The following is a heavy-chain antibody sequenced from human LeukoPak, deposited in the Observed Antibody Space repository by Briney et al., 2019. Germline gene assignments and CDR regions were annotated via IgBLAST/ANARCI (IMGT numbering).Heavy chain of an antibody. CDR3: GRLNTDWGFLFDS. J-gene: IGHJ4*02. D-gene: IGHD7-27*01. V-gene: IGHV4-39*01. CDR1: GDSISRYTYH. CDR2: IYYSWSI. Sequence: SETVSLTCIVSGDSISRYTYHWGWVRPPPGKGLVWIGTIYYSWSIYYNQSLRGRVALSVHTSKHQSSLKLTSVTAADTAVYYCGRLNTDWGFLFDSWGQGTLVTVSS.